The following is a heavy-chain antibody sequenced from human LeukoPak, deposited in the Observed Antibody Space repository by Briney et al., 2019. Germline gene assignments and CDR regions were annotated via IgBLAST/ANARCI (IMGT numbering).Heavy chain of an antibody. CDR2: IWYDGSNK. Sequence: PGGSLRLSCAASGFTFSSYGMHWVRLAPGKGLEWVAVIWYDGSNKYYADSVKGRFTISRDNSKNTLYLQMNSLRAEDTAVYYCARVRGIAAAGLFDYWGQGTLVTVSS. J-gene: IGHJ4*02. V-gene: IGHV3-33*01. CDR1: GFTFSSYG. D-gene: IGHD6-13*01. CDR3: ARVRGIAAAGLFDY.